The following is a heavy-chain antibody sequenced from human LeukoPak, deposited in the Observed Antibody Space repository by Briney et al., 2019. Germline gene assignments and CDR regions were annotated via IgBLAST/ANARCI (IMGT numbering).Heavy chain of an antibody. Sequence: SETLSLTCTVSGGSISTGGYYWSWIRQHPGKGLEWIGYIYHSGSTYYNPSLKSRVTISVDTSKNQFSLKLSSVTAADTAVYYCARGPIVTTWFDYWGQGTLVTVSS. J-gene: IGHJ4*02. D-gene: IGHD4-17*01. CDR2: IYHSGST. V-gene: IGHV4-31*03. CDR3: ARGPIVTTWFDY. CDR1: GGSISTGGYY.